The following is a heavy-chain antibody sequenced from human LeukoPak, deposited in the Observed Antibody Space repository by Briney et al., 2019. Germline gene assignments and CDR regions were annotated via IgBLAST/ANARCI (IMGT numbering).Heavy chain of an antibody. CDR2: IYTSGST. CDR1: GSSISSYY. J-gene: IGHJ4*02. D-gene: IGHD6-25*01. V-gene: IGHV4-4*09. CDR3: ARRRAAAEFDY. Sequence: SETLSLTCTVSGSSISSYYWSWIRQPPGKGLEWIGYIYTSGSTNYNPSLKSRVTISVDTSKNQFSLKLSSVTAADTAVYYCARRRAAAEFDYWGQGTLVTVSS.